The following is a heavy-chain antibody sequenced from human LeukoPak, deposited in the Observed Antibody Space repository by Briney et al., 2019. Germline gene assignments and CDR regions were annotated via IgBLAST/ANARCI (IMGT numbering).Heavy chain of an antibody. CDR1: GFTFSSYS. Sequence: PGGSLTLSCAASGFTFSSYSMSWVRQPPGKGLEWVSTISGSGDATYYADSVKGRFTIPRDNSKNTLYLQMNSLRAEDTAVYYCANTGAYYDISPSPRFDPWGQGALVTVSS. D-gene: IGHD3-9*01. J-gene: IGHJ5*02. CDR3: ANTGAYYDISPSPRFDP. CDR2: ISGSGDAT. V-gene: IGHV3-23*01.